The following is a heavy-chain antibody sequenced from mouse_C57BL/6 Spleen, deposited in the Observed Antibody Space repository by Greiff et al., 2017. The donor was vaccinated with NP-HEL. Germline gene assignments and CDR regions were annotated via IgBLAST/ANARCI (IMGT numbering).Heavy chain of an antibody. CDR1: GYTFTDYY. J-gene: IGHJ1*03. Sequence: VQLQQSGPVLVKPGASVKMSCKASGYTFTDYYMNWVKQSHGKSLEWIGVINPYNGGTSYNQKFKGKATLTVDKSSSTAYMELNSLTSEDSAVYYCARRGEIYYDYDGYFDVWGTGTTVTVSS. CDR3: ARRGEIYYDYDGYFDV. CDR2: INPYNGGT. V-gene: IGHV1-19*01. D-gene: IGHD2-4*01.